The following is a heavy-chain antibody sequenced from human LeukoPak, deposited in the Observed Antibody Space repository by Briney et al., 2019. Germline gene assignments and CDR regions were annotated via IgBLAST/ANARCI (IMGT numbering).Heavy chain of an antibody. CDR1: GGSFSGYY. V-gene: IGHV4-34*01. CDR2: INHSGST. CDR3: ARSQVTRITMI. J-gene: IGHJ3*02. D-gene: IGHD3-10*01. Sequence: SETLSLTCAVYGGSFSGYYWSWIRQPPGKGLEWIGEINHSGSTNYNPSLKSRATISVDTSKNQFSLKLSSVTAADTAVYYCARSQVTRITMIWGQGTMVTVSS.